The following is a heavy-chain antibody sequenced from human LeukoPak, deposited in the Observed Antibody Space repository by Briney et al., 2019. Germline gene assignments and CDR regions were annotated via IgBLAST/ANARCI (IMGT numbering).Heavy chain of an antibody. V-gene: IGHV1-18*01. J-gene: IGHJ4*02. D-gene: IGHD3-10*01. CDR1: GYTFTSYG. CDR3: ARSGSRLEWFGETMGYLDY. Sequence: ASVKVSCKASGYTFTSYGISWVRRAPGQGLEWMGWISTYDDNTNYAQKLQGRVTLTTDTSTNTAYMELRSLRSDDTAVYYCARSGSRLEWFGETMGYLDYWGQGTPVTVSS. CDR2: ISTYDDNT.